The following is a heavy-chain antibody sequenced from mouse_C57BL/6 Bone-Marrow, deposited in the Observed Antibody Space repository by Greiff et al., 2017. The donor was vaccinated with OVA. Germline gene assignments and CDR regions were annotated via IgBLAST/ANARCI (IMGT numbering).Heavy chain of an antibody. J-gene: IGHJ1*03. Sequence: VQLQQSGAELVRPGTSVKLSCKASGYTFTSYWMHWVKQRPGQGLEWIGVIDPSDSYTNYNQKFKGKATLTVDTSSSTAYMQLSSLTSEDSAVYYCASYYGSRNWYFDVWGTGTTVTVSS. CDR2: IDPSDSYT. CDR1: GYTFTSYW. D-gene: IGHD1-1*01. V-gene: IGHV1-59*01. CDR3: ASYYGSRNWYFDV.